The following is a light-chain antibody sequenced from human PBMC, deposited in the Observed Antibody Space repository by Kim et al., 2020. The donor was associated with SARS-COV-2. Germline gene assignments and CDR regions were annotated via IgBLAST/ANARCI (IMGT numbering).Light chain of an antibody. CDR3: SAWDSSLSVWV. CDR2: RNN. Sequence: QAGLTQPPSVSKGLRQTATLTCTGNSNNVGDQGAAWLQQHQGHPPKLLSYRNNNRPSGISERLSASRSGNTASLTITGLQPEDEAVYYCSAWDSSLSVWVFGGGTKLTVL. J-gene: IGLJ3*02. CDR1: SNNVGDQG. V-gene: IGLV10-54*01.